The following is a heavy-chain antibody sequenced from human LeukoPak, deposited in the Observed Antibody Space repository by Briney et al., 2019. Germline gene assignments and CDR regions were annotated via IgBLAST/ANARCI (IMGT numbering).Heavy chain of an antibody. Sequence: GGSLRLSCAASGFTFSSYAMSWVRQAPGKGLEWVSAISGSGGSTYYANSVKGRFTISRDNSKNTLYLQMNSLRAEDTAVYYCAKDSSYFRHFDYWGQGTLVTVSS. CDR2: ISGSGGST. CDR3: AKDSSYFRHFDY. CDR1: GFTFSSYA. V-gene: IGHV3-23*01. D-gene: IGHD1-26*01. J-gene: IGHJ4*02.